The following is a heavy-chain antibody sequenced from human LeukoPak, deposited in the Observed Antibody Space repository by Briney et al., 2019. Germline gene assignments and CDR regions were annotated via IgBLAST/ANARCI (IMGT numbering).Heavy chain of an antibody. CDR3: ARHDTSGFYYFDS. Sequence: KPSETLSLTCTVSGYSISSGYYWGWIRQPPGKGLEYIYSSGSTDYNPSLKSRVTISVDTSKNQFSLKLGSVTAADTAVYYCARHDTSGFYYFDSWGQGILVTVSS. J-gene: IGHJ4*02. CDR1: GYSISSGYY. CDR2: YSSGST. D-gene: IGHD2/OR15-2a*01. V-gene: IGHV4-38-2*02.